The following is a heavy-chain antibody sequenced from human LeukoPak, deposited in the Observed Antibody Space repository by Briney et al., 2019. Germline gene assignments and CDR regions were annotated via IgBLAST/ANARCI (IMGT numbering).Heavy chain of an antibody. CDR3: GRAVMAYSSPDY. CDR1: RFTFDDYG. V-gene: IGHV3-20*04. CDR2: INWNGGST. J-gene: IGHJ4*02. D-gene: IGHD6-13*01. Sequence: PGGSLRLSCAASRFTFDDYGMSWVRQAPGKGREWVSGINWNGGSTGYADSVKGRFTISRDNAKNSLYLQMNSLRAEDTALYYCGRAVMAYSSPDYWGQGTLVTVSS.